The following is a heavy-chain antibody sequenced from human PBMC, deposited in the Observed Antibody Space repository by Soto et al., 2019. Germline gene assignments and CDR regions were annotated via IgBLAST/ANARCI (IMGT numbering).Heavy chain of an antibody. J-gene: IGHJ4*02. CDR2: MNPNSGNT. CDR3: ARGSQWFAVTTD. V-gene: IGHV1-8*01. CDR1: GYTFTSYD. Sequence: QVQLVQSGAEVKKPGASVKVSCKASGYTFTSYDINWVRQATGQGLEWMGWMNPNSGNTGYAQKFQGRVTITRNTSISKDYMEMSSLRSEDTAVYYCARGSQWFAVTTDWGQGTLVSVSS. D-gene: IGHD4-17*01.